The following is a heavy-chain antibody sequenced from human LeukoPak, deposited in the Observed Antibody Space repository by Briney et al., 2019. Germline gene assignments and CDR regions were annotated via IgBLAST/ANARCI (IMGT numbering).Heavy chain of an antibody. J-gene: IGHJ3*02. V-gene: IGHV4-59*01. Sequence: PSETLSLTCTVSGGSISSYYWSWIRQPPGKGLEWIGYIYYSGSTNYNPSLKSRVTISVDTSKNQFSLKLSSVTAADAPVYYCARDRNSRDDAFDIWGQGTMVTVSS. CDR1: GGSISSYY. D-gene: IGHD1-14*01. CDR3: ARDRNSRDDAFDI. CDR2: IYYSGST.